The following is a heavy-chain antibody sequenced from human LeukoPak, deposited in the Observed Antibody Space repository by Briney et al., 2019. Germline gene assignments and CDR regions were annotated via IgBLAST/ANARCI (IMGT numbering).Heavy chain of an antibody. CDR2: IKQDGSKK. CDR3: TRVGYIDEGIDY. D-gene: IGHD5-24*01. Sequence: PGGSLRLSYAASGLNFSSRWMNWVRQAPGKGLEWVANIKQDGSKKSYVDSVKGRFTISRDNAKNSLYLQMNSLRAEDTAIYYCTRVGYIDEGIDYWGQGTLVTVSS. V-gene: IGHV3-7*04. J-gene: IGHJ4*02. CDR1: GLNFSSRW.